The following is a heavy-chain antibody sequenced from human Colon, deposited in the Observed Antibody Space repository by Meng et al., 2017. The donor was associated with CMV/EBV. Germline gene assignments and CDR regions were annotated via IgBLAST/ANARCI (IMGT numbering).Heavy chain of an antibody. J-gene: IGHJ4*02. Sequence: EVQLVESGGGLVQPGGCLRLPCAASGFTFSSYWLHWVRQAPGKGLVWVSRINSDGSSTSYADSVKGRFTISRDNAKNTLYLQMNSLRAEDTAVYYCARGTFRSWGFFDYWGQGTLVTVAS. V-gene: IGHV3-74*01. CDR1: GFTFSSYW. CDR2: INSDGSST. CDR3: ARGTFRSWGFFDY. D-gene: IGHD6-13*01.